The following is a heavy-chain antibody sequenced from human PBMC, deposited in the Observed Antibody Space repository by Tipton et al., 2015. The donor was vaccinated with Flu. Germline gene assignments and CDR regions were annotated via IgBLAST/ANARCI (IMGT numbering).Heavy chain of an antibody. CDR3: IRSVGSYSTGWHTDF. CDR2: IKTKDNNYAT. V-gene: IGHV3-73*01. D-gene: IGHD6-19*01. CDR1: GFTFSVSA. J-gene: IGHJ4*02. Sequence: SLRLSCAASGFTFSVSAMQWVRQAPGKGLEWIGRIKTKDNNYATAYGASVKGRFIISRDDSQNTTYLQMNSLKIEDTALYYCIRSVGSYSTGWHTDFWGQGTLVTVSS.